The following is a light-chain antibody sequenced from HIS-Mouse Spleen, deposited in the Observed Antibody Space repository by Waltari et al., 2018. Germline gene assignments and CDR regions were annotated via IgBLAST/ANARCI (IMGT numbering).Light chain of an antibody. V-gene: IGLV3-10*01. Sequence: SYALTQPPSVSVSPGQTARITCSGDALPKKYAYGYQQKSGQAPVLVIYEDSKRPSGIPESFSGSSSGTMANLTISGAQVEDEADYYCYSTDSSGNHRVFGGGTKLTVL. CDR2: EDS. CDR1: ALPKKY. J-gene: IGLJ2*01. CDR3: YSTDSSGNHRV.